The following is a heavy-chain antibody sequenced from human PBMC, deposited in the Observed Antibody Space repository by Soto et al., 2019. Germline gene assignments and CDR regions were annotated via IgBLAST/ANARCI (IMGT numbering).Heavy chain of an antibody. CDR2: ITGTGGNT. J-gene: IGHJ6*02. CDR3: ARIRGYWYGLDV. V-gene: IGHV3-23*01. CDR1: GFPLSTYG. Sequence: EVQLLESGGGLVQPGGSLRLSCAASGFPLSTYGMTWVRQAPGKGLEWVSAITGTGGNTYYVDSVKGRFTSSRDNSKNMLYLQVNSPRVEDTAVYYCARIRGYWYGLDVWGQGTMVTVSS.